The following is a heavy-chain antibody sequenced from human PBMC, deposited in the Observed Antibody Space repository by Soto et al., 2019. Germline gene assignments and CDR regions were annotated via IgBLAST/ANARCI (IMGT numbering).Heavy chain of an antibody. J-gene: IGHJ5*02. V-gene: IGHV4-4*07. CDR3: ARMYRTSQYSSGWYGGNWFDP. CDR2: IYTSGST. CDR1: GGSISSYY. D-gene: IGHD6-19*01. Sequence: SETLSLTCTVSGGSISSYYWSWIRQAAGKGLEWIGRIYTSGSTNYNPSLKSRVTMSVDTSKNQFSLKLSSVTAADTAVYYCARMYRTSQYSSGWYGGNWFDPWGQGTLVTVSS.